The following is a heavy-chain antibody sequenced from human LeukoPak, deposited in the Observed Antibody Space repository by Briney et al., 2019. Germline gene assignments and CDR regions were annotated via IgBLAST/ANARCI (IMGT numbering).Heavy chain of an antibody. V-gene: IGHV3-23*01. D-gene: IGHD1-1*01. CDR2: IDGRGVDT. CDR3: AKDRAGTPWAD. CDR1: GFTFSTYT. Sequence: GGSLRLSCAASGFTFSTYTMTWVRQAPGKGLECVSTIDGRGVDTYYADSVKGRFTISRGNSRNTVCLQMNSLRAEDTAVYYCAKDRAGTPWADWGQGTLVTVSS. J-gene: IGHJ4*02.